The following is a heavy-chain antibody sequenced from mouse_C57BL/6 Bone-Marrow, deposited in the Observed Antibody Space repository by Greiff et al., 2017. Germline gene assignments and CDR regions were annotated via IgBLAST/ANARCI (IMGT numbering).Heavy chain of an antibody. CDR1: GYTFTSYW. Sequence: QVQLQQPGAELVKPGASVKLSCKASGYTFTSYWMHWVKQRPGQGLEWIGMIQPNSGSTNYNEKFKSKATLTVDKSSSTAYMQLSSLTSEDSAVYYCARIPTAYYFDYWGQGTTLTVSS. CDR2: IQPNSGST. V-gene: IGHV1-64*01. J-gene: IGHJ2*01. CDR3: ARIPTAYYFDY. D-gene: IGHD1-2*01.